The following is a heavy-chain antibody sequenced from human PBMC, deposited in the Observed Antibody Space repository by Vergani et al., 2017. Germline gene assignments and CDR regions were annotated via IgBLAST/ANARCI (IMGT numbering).Heavy chain of an antibody. CDR1: GGSISSGSYY. D-gene: IGHD3-3*01. J-gene: IGHJ6*03. CDR3: ARARFLEWLGSYYYYYMDV. Sequence: QVRLQESGPGLVKPSQTLSLTCTVSGGSISSGSYYWSWIRQPAGKGLEWIGRIYTSGSTNYNPSLKSRVTISVDTSKNQFSLKLSSVTAADTAVYYCARARFLEWLGSYYYYYMDVWGKGTTVTVSS. V-gene: IGHV4-61*02. CDR2: IYTSGST.